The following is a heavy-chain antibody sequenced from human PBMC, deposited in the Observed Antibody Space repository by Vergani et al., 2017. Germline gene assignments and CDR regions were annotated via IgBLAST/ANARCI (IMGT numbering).Heavy chain of an antibody. CDR2: ISYDGSNK. Sequence: QVQLVESGGGVVQPGRSLRLSCAASGFTFSSYGMHWVRQAPGKGLEWVAVISYDGSNKYYADSVKGRFTMSRDNSKKTLYRQRNSLGAEDTAVYYCAKARGSGPPFDPWGQGTLVTVSS. CDR3: AKARGSGPPFDP. V-gene: IGHV3-30*18. J-gene: IGHJ5*02. D-gene: IGHD6-19*01. CDR1: GFTFSSYG.